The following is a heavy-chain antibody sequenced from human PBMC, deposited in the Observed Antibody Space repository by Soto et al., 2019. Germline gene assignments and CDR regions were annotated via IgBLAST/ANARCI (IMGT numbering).Heavy chain of an antibody. D-gene: IGHD6-13*01. CDR3: AREIGSSSFCFQH. J-gene: IGHJ1*01. CDR2: INPNSGGT. V-gene: IGHV1-2*04. Sequence: ASVKVSCKASGYTFTGYYMHWVRQAPGQGLEWMGWINPNSGGTNYAQKFQGWVTMTRDTSISTAYMELSRLRSDDTAVYYCAREIGSSSFCFQHWGQGTLVTGPS. CDR1: GYTFTGYY.